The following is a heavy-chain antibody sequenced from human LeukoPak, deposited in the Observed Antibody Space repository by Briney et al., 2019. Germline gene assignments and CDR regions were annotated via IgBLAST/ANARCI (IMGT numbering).Heavy chain of an antibody. V-gene: IGHV1-2*02. CDR3: ARVPSGGPGYYFDY. J-gene: IGHJ4*02. D-gene: IGHD6-19*01. CDR1: GYIFIGYY. Sequence: ASVKVSCKASGYIFIGYYMHWVRQAPGQGLEWMGWINPNSGGTNYAQKFQGRVTMTRDTSISTAYMELSRLRSDDTAVYYCARVPSGGPGYYFDYWGQGTLVTVSS. CDR2: INPNSGGT.